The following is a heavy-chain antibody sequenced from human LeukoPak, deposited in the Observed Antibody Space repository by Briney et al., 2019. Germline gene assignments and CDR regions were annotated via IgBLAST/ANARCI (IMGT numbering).Heavy chain of an antibody. CDR3: ARQLYVSGSYYAPMDV. CDR2: VHHSGST. D-gene: IGHD3-10*01. J-gene: IGHJ6*03. CDR1: GGSISSYY. Sequence: PSETLSLTCTVSGGSISSYYWSWIRQPAGKGLEWIASVHHSGSTYYNPSLKSRLTISVDTSKNQFSLKMSSVTAADTAVYFCARQLYVSGSYYAPMDVWGKGTTVTISS. V-gene: IGHV4-59*05.